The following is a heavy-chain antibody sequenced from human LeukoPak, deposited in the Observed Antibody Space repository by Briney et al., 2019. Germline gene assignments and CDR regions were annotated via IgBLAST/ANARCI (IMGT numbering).Heavy chain of an antibody. CDR1: GFTFSRYT. J-gene: IGHJ4*02. CDR2: ISSGSSYI. Sequence: KTGGSLRLSCAASGFTFSRYTLNWVRQAPGKGLEWVSSISSGSSYIYYADSVKGRFAISRDNAKSSLYLQMNSLRAEATAVYYCARAVADTYDSGASRPYWGQGTLVIVSS. D-gene: IGHD3-22*01. CDR3: ARAVADTYDSGASRPY. V-gene: IGHV3-21*01.